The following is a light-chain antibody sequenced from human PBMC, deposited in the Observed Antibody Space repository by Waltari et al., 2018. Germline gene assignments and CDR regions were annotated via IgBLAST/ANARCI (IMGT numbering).Light chain of an antibody. CDR3: QQYDKWLRYS. CDR1: QSISTN. CDR2: GAS. V-gene: IGKV3-15*01. Sequence: IVMTQSPATLSVSPGESATPSCRASQSISTNLAWFQEKPGQAPRLLIYGASTSATGVPARFSGSGSGTYFTLVISSLQSEDFAVYYCQQYDKWLRYSFGQGTKLEIK. J-gene: IGKJ2*01.